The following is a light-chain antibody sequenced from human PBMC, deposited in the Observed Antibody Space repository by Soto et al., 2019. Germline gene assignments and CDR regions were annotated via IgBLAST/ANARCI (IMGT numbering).Light chain of an antibody. V-gene: IGLV2-14*01. CDR3: SSYRTGGSYV. CDR1: SRDVGGYNS. CDR2: DVS. Sequence: QSALTQPASVCGSPGLSIAISCTGTSRDVGGYNSVSWYQQQPGKVPKLMIYDVSNRPSGVSNRFSGSKSGNTASLTISGLQAEDEGDYYCSSYRTGGSYVFGTGTKLTVL. J-gene: IGLJ1*01.